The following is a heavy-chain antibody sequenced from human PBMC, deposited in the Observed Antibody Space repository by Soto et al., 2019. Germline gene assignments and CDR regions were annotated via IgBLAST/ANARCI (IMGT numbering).Heavy chain of an antibody. D-gene: IGHD3-22*01. CDR2: ISGSGGST. J-gene: IGHJ4*02. CDR3: AKDGNYYDSSGYYYVYFDY. V-gene: IGHV3-23*01. Sequence: GGSLRLSCAASGFTFSSYAMSWVRQAPGKGLEWVSAISGSGGSTYYAGSVKGRFTISRDNSKNTLYLQMNSLRAEDTAVYYCAKDGNYYDSSGYYYVYFDYWGQGTLVTVSS. CDR1: GFTFSSYA.